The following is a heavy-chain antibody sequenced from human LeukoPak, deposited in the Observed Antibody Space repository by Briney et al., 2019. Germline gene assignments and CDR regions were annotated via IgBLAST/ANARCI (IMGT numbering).Heavy chain of an antibody. CDR3: ARDPVLTKYYFDY. CDR2: INHSGST. V-gene: IGHV4-34*01. CDR1: GGSFSGYY. J-gene: IGHJ4*02. Sequence: SETLSLTCAVYGGSFSGYYWSWIRQPPGKGLEWIGEINHSGSTNYNPSLKSRVTISVDTSKNQFSLKLSSVTAADTAVYYCARDPVLTKYYFDYWGQGTLVTVSS.